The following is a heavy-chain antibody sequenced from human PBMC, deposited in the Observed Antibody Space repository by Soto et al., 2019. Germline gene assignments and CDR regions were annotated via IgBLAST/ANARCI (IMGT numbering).Heavy chain of an antibody. Sequence: SETLSITCTVSGGSISSYYWSWIRQPAGKGLEWIGRIYTSWSTNYNPSLKSRVTMSVDTSKNQFSLKLSSVTAADTAVYYCARGEPNYYYYGMDVWGQGTTVTVSS. CDR2: IYTSWST. CDR3: ARGEPNYYYYGMDV. CDR1: GGSISSYY. V-gene: IGHV4-4*07. J-gene: IGHJ6*02.